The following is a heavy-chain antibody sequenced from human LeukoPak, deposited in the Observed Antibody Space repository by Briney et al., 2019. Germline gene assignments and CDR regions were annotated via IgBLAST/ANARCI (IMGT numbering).Heavy chain of an antibody. Sequence: GASVKVSCKASGYTFTGYHMHWVRQAPGQGLEWMGWINSYSGETNYAQKLQGRVTMTTDTSTSTAYMELRSLRSDDTAVYYCARDRAGNDDAFDIWGQGTMVTVSS. J-gene: IGHJ3*02. CDR2: INSYSGET. V-gene: IGHV1-18*04. CDR1: GYTFTGYH. CDR3: ARDRAGNDDAFDI. D-gene: IGHD6-19*01.